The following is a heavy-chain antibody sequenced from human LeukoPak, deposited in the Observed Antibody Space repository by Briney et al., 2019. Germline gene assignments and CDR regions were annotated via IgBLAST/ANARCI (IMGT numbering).Heavy chain of an antibody. Sequence: GGSLRLSCAASGFTFSSYAMSWVRQAPGKGLEWVSAISGSGGSTYCADSVKGRFTISRDSSKNTLYLQMNSLRAEDTAVYYCAKLSPPYYDFWSGYYYFDYWGQGTLVTVSS. CDR1: GFTFSSYA. J-gene: IGHJ4*02. D-gene: IGHD3-3*01. CDR2: ISGSGGST. CDR3: AKLSPPYYDFWSGYYYFDY. V-gene: IGHV3-23*01.